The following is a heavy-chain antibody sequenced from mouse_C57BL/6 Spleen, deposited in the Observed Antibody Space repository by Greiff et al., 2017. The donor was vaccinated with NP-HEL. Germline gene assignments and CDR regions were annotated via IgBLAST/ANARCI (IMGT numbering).Heavy chain of an antibody. Sequence: LQQSGPELVKPGASVKISCKASGYAFSSSWMNWVKQRPGKGLEWIGRIYPGDGDTNYNGKFKGKATLTADKSSSTAYMQLSSLTSEDSAVYFCASPNWDFDYWGQGTTLTVSS. D-gene: IGHD4-1*01. CDR2: IYPGDGDT. CDR3: ASPNWDFDY. V-gene: IGHV1-82*01. CDR1: GYAFSSSW. J-gene: IGHJ2*01.